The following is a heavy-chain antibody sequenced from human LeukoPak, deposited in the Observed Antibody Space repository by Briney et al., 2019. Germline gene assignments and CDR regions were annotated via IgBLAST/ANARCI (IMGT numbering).Heavy chain of an antibody. D-gene: IGHD1-26*01. CDR1: GFTFTSYA. J-gene: IGHJ4*02. Sequence: SGGSLRLSCASSGFTFTSYAVSWVRQAPGKGLEWVSYISSSGSTIYYADSVKGRFTISRDNAKNSLYLQMNSLRAKDTAVYYCAKEVLSGSYLFDYWGQGTLVTVSS. CDR2: ISSSGSTI. CDR3: AKEVLSGSYLFDY. V-gene: IGHV3-48*04.